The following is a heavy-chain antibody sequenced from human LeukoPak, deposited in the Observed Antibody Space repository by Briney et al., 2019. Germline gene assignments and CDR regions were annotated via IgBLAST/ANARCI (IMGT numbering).Heavy chain of an antibody. CDR2: ISGSGGST. D-gene: IGHD3-22*01. CDR1: GFTFSSYA. J-gene: IGHJ6*02. Sequence: AGGSLRLSCAASGFTFSSYAMSWVRQAPGKGLEWVSAISGSGGSTYYADPVKGRFTISRDNSKNTLYLQMNSLRAEDAAVYYCAKDSYSYDSSGYFTFYYYYYGMDVWGQGTTVTVSS. CDR3: AKDSYSYDSSGYFTFYYYYYGMDV. V-gene: IGHV3-23*01.